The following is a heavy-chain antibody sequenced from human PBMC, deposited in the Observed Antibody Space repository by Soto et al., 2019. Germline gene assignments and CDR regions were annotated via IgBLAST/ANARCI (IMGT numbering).Heavy chain of an antibody. Sequence: ASVKVSCKASGYTFTSYYMHWVRQAPGQGLEWMGIINPSGGSTSYAQKFQGRVTMTRDTSTSTVYMELSSLRSEDTAVYYCAAQVTTVTPSDWYLDLWGRGTLVTVSS. CDR1: GYTFTSYY. V-gene: IGHV1-46*01. CDR2: INPSGGST. CDR3: AAQVTTVTPSDWYLDL. D-gene: IGHD4-17*01. J-gene: IGHJ2*01.